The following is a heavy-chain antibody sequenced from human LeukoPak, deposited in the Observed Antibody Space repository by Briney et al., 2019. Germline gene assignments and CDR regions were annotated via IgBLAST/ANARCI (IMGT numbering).Heavy chain of an antibody. J-gene: IGHJ4*02. V-gene: IGHV3-30-3*01. CDR2: ISYDGSNK. Sequence: PGGSLRLSCAASGFTFSSYAMHWVRQAPGKGLEWVAVISYDGSNKYYADSVKGRFTISRDNSKNTLYLQMNSLRAEDTAVYYCARELRPIVVAGTDYWGQGTLVTVSS. CDR1: GFTFSSYA. D-gene: IGHD6-19*01. CDR3: ARELRPIVVAGTDY.